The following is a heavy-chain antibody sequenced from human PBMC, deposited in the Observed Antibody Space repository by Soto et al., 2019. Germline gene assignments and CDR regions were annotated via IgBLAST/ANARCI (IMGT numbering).Heavy chain of an antibody. CDR1: GGSISSGDYY. CDR3: TRANWYSEY. J-gene: IGHJ4*02. D-gene: IGHD7-27*01. Sequence: SETLSLTCTVSGGSISSGDYYWSWIRQPPGKGLEWIGYIYYSGSTYYNPSLKSRVTISVDTSKNQFSLKLSSVTAADTAIYYCTRANWYSEYWGQGTLVTVSS. CDR2: IYYSGST. V-gene: IGHV4-30-4*01.